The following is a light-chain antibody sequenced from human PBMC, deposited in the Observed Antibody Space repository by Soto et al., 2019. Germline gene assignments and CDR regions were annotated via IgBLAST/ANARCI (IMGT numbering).Light chain of an antibody. CDR1: QSINTY. J-gene: IGKJ3*01. CDR3: QQTYNIPGT. CDR2: AAS. Sequence: DIQITQSPSSLSASVGDRVTIACRASQSINTYLNWYQQKPGKAPKLLIFAASSLQSGVPSRFSGSGSGTDFTLTISPLQPEDFATYYCQQTYNIPGTFGPGTKADIK. V-gene: IGKV1-39*01.